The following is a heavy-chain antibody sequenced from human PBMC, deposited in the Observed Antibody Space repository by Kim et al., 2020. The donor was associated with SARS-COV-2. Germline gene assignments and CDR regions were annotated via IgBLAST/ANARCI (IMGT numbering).Heavy chain of an antibody. CDR1: GFTFSNYG. D-gene: IGHD2-21*01. CDR3: ARAYGGEGPYNGYYG. CDR2: IGGSGGGI. V-gene: IGHV3-23*01. Sequence: GGSLRLSCAASGFTFSNYGLNWVRQAPTKGLEWVSGIGGSGGGIYYADSVKGRFTISRDNSKNTLYLEMNSLRVEDTAVYYFARAYGGEGPYNGYYG. J-gene: IGHJ6*01.